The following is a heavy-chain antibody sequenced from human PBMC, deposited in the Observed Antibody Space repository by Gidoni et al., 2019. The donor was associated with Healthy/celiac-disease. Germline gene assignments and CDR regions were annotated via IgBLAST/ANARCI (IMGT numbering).Heavy chain of an antibody. CDR1: GYTFTSYY. V-gene: IGHV1-46*01. Sequence: QVQLVQSGAEVKKPGASVKVSCKASGYTFTSYYMHWVRQAPGQGLEWMGIINPSGGSTSYAQKFQGRVTMTRDTSTSTVYMELSSLRSEDTAVYYCARVSTVVTPGWYFDLWGRGTLVTVSS. J-gene: IGHJ2*01. CDR2: INPSGGST. D-gene: IGHD4-17*01. CDR3: ARVSTVVTPGWYFDL.